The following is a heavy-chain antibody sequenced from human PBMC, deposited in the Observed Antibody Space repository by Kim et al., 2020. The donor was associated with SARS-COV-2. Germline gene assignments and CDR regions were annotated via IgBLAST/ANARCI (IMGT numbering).Heavy chain of an antibody. CDR2: IYYSGST. CDR1: GGSISSSSYY. D-gene: IGHD6-19*01. J-gene: IGHJ6*02. V-gene: IGHV4-39*01. CDR3: ARPEQYSSDWGGTTTDYGMDV. Sequence: SETLSLTCTVSGGSISSSSYYWGWIRQPPGKGLEWIGSIYYSGSTYYNPSLKSRVTISVDTSKNQFSLKLSSVTAADTAVYYCARPEQYSSDWGGTTTDYGMDVWGQGTTVTVSS.